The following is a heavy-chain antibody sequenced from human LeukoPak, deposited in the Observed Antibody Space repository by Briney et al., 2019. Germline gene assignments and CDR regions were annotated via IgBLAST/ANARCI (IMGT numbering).Heavy chain of an antibody. CDR3: ATDHIAAAGTDYYGMDV. D-gene: IGHD6-13*01. CDR2: FEPEDGET. CDR1: GYTLTELS. V-gene: IGHV1-24*01. Sequence: ASVKVSCEVSGYTLTELSMHWVRQAPGKGREWMGGFEPEDGETIYAQKFQGRVTMTEDTSTDTAYMELSSLRSEDTAVYYCATDHIAAAGTDYYGMDVWGQGTTVTVSS. J-gene: IGHJ6*02.